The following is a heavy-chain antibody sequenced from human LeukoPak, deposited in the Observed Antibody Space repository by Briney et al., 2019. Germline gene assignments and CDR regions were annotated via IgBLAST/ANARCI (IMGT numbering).Heavy chain of an antibody. Sequence: SETLPLTCAVYGGSFSGYYWTWIRQPPGKGLEWIGEINHSGSTNYNPSLKSRVTISVDTSKNQFSLKLTSVTAADTARYYCARVEDGYSYVAYWGQGVLVTVSS. J-gene: IGHJ4*02. D-gene: IGHD5-24*01. CDR2: INHSGST. CDR3: ARVEDGYSYVAY. V-gene: IGHV4-34*01. CDR1: GGSFSGYY.